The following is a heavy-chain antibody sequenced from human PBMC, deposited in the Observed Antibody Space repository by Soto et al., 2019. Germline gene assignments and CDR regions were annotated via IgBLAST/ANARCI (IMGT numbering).Heavy chain of an antibody. V-gene: IGHV3-33*01. CDR3: ARDGDVNTGFGKDY. D-gene: IGHD3-16*01. CDR2: IWHDGGNK. Sequence: QVQLVESGGGVVQPGRSLRLSCAASGFTFSSYGMHWVRQAPGKGLEWVAFIWHDGGNKFYAESVKGRFTISRDNSKNTLYLQVTSLCAEDTAMYYCARDGDVNTGFGKDYWGQGTLVTVSS. CDR1: GFTFSSYG. J-gene: IGHJ4*02.